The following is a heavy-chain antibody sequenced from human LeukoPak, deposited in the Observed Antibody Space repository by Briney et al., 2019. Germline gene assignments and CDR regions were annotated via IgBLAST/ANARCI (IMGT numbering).Heavy chain of an antibody. Sequence: PGGSLRLSCAASGFTFDDYAMHWVRQAPGKGLEWVAVIWYDGSNKYYADSVKGRFTISRDNSKNTLYLQMNSLRAEDTAVYYCARYSQDAFDIWGQGTMVTVSS. CDR2: IWYDGSNK. J-gene: IGHJ3*02. D-gene: IGHD1-26*01. CDR3: ARYSQDAFDI. CDR1: GFTFDDYA. V-gene: IGHV3-33*08.